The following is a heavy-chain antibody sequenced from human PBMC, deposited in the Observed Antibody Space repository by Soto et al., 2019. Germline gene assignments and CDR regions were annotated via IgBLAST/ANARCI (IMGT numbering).Heavy chain of an antibody. CDR3: GRIKLVEFFFINVDVYDMDV. V-gene: IGHV3-48*02. Sequence: EVQLVESGGGLVQPGGSLRLSCAASGFTLSNYAVNWVRQAPGKGLEWVSYISSDSRYIYYGDSVKGRFTISRDNARNSVYLQINSLRDEDTAVYYCGRIKLVEFFFINVDVYDMDVWGQGTPVTVSS. CDR2: ISSDSRYI. D-gene: IGHD3-16*01. J-gene: IGHJ6*02. CDR1: GFTLSNYA.